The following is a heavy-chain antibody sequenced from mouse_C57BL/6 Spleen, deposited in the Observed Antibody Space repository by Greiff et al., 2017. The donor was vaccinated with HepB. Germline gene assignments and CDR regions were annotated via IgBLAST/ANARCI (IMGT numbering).Heavy chain of an antibody. CDR1: GFTFSSYA. Sequence: EVKLVESGGGLVKPGGSLKLSCAASGFTFSSYAMSWVRQTPEKRLEWVATISDGGSYTYYPDNVKGRFTISRDNAKNNLYLQMSHLKSEDTAMYYCAREEGGTGTTWFAYWGQGTLVTVSA. CDR3: AREEGGTGTTWFAY. CDR2: ISDGGSYT. J-gene: IGHJ3*01. D-gene: IGHD4-1*01. V-gene: IGHV5-4*01.